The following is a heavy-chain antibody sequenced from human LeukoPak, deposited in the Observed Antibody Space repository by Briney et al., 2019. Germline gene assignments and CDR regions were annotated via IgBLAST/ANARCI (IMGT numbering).Heavy chain of an antibody. V-gene: IGHV3-74*01. Sequence: RGTLRLSCAASVFTLSNYWMHWVRQARGKGLVGVSRISHDASSTSYADSVKGRFTISRENAKNTLYLQMMSLRAEDTAVYYCASLVVRDNWDFDIWGQGKMVTVSS. CDR3: ASLVVRDNWDFDI. CDR2: ISHDASST. D-gene: IGHD2-21*01. J-gene: IGHJ3*02. CDR1: VFTLSNYW.